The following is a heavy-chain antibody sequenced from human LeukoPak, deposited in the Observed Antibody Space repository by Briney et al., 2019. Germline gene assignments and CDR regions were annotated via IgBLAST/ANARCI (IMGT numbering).Heavy chain of an antibody. Sequence: PGGSLRLSCAASGFTFTRYWMPWVRHAPGKGLDWVSRINEDGSITTHADSVRGRFTISRDNARDTLYLQMNSLRSEDTAVYYCARDLGGIAGSWGQGTLVTVSS. CDR3: ARDLGGIAGS. J-gene: IGHJ4*02. CDR2: INEDGSIT. D-gene: IGHD1-26*01. CDR1: GFTFTRYW. V-gene: IGHV3-74*01.